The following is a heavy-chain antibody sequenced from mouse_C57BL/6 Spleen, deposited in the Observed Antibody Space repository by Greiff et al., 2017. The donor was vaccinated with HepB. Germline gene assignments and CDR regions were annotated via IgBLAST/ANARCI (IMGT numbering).Heavy chain of an antibody. CDR3: AKRNDYDEYYAMDY. Sequence: QVQLKESGPGLVQPSQSLSITCTVSGFSLTSYGVHWVRQSPGKGLEWLGVIWRGGSTDYNAAFMSRLSITKDNSKSQVFFKMNSLQSDDTAIYYCAKRNDYDEYYAMDYWGQGTSVTVSS. CDR2: IWRGGST. CDR1: GFSLTSYG. J-gene: IGHJ4*01. D-gene: IGHD2-4*01. V-gene: IGHV2-5*01.